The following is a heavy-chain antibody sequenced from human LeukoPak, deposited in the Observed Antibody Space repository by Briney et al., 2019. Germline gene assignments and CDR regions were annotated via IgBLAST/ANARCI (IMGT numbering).Heavy chain of an antibody. CDR1: GGSFSGYY. CDR3: AGASHYGDY. V-gene: IGHV4-34*01. CDR2: INHSGST. J-gene: IGHJ4*02. Sequence: PSETLSLTCAVYGGSFSGYYWSWIRQPPGKGLEWIGEINHSGSTNYNPSLKSRVTISVDTSKNQFSLKLSSVTAADTAVYYCAGASHYGDYWGQGTLVTVPS. D-gene: IGHD2-2*01.